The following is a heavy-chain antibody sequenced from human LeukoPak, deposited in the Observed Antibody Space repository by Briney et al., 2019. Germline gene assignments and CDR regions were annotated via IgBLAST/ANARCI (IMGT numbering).Heavy chain of an antibody. J-gene: IGHJ3*02. CDR3: ARRMDSFGVGAWGVEDAFDI. CDR1: GGTFSSYA. Sequence: GSSVKVSCKASGGTFSSYAISWVRQAPGQGLEWMGRIIPILGIANYAQKFQGRVTITADKSTSTAYMELSSRRSEDTAVYYCARRMDSFGVGAWGVEDAFDIWGQGTMVTVSS. CDR2: IIPILGIA. V-gene: IGHV1-69*04. D-gene: IGHD3-3*01.